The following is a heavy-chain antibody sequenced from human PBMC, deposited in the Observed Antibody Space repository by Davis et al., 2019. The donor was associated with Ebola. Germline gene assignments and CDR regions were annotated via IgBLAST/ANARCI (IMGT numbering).Heavy chain of an antibody. CDR3: AKDKGLVGASYFDY. V-gene: IGHV3-9*01. D-gene: IGHD1-26*01. J-gene: IGHJ4*02. CDR1: GFTFDDYA. Sequence: PGGSLRLSCAASGFTFDDYAMHWVRQAPGKGLEWVSGFSWNSAGIGYADSVKGRFTISRDNAKHSLYLQMNSLRPEDTALYYCAKDKGLVGASYFDYWGQGTLVTVSS. CDR2: FSWNSAGI.